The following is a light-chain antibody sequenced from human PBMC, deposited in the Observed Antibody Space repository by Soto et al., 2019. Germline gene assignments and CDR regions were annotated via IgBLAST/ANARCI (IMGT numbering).Light chain of an antibody. Sequence: EIVMTQSPATLSVSPGDRATLSCRASQSVSSNLAWYQQKPGQAPRLLIYGASTRATGIPARFSGSGSGTEFTLTISSPQSEDFVVYYCQQYNNWPKMFGQGTKVEIK. V-gene: IGKV3-15*01. CDR3: QQYNNWPKM. J-gene: IGKJ1*01. CDR1: QSVSSN. CDR2: GAS.